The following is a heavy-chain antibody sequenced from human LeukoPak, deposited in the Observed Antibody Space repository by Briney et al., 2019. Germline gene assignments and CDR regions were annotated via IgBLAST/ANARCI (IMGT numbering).Heavy chain of an antibody. CDR1: GGSISISSSNW. V-gene: IGHV4-4*02. J-gene: IGHJ2*01. D-gene: IGHD4-23*01. Sequence: SGTLSLTCAVSGGSISISSSNWWSWVRQPPGKGLEWIREIGHICSTNYNPSLKSRVTISVDKSKNQFSLKLSSLTAADTAVYYCARDLHGGNSFTSDWYFDLWGRGTLVTVSS. CDR3: ARDLHGGNSFTSDWYFDL. CDR2: IGHICST.